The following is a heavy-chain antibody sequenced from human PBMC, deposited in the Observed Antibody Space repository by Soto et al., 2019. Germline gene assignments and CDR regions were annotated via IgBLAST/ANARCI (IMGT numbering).Heavy chain of an antibody. CDR1: GYTFTSYG. CDR3: ARRERANCSGGSCYSVWFDP. V-gene: IGHV1-18*01. Sequence: ASAKVSCKASGYTFTSYGISWVRQAPGQGLEWMGWISAYNGNTNYAQKLQGRVTMTTDTSTSTAYMELRSLRSDDTAVYYCARRERANCSGGSCYSVWFDPWGQGTLVTVSS. J-gene: IGHJ5*02. D-gene: IGHD2-15*01. CDR2: ISAYNGNT.